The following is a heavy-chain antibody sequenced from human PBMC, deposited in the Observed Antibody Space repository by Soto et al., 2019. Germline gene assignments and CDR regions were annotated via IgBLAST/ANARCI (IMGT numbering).Heavy chain of an antibody. J-gene: IGHJ4*02. CDR3: AKNGVGSTGIAVAGNFAN. D-gene: IGHD6-19*01. CDR1: GFTFSGYA. V-gene: IGHV3-23*01. Sequence: AGWSLILSCAASGFTFSGYAISWVRQAPGKGLEWVSTIGGSGDTTYYADSVKGRFTISRDNSKNTLYLQMNSLRAEDTAVYYCAKNGVGSTGIAVAGNFANWGQGTLVTV. CDR2: IGGSGDTT.